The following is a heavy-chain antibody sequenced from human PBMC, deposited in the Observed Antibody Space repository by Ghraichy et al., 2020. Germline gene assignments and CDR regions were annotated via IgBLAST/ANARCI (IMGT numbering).Heavy chain of an antibody. V-gene: IGHV4-59*01. CDR2: IYYSGST. CDR1: GGSISSYY. J-gene: IGHJ6*03. Sequence: SETLSLTCTVSGGSISSYYWSWIRQPPGKGLEWIGYIYYSGSTNYNPSLKSRVTISVDTSKNQFSLKLSAVTAADTAVYYCAIDHPDYYGSGSRVYYYYYMDAGGKGTTVTVSS. D-gene: IGHD3-10*01. CDR3: AIDHPDYYGSGSRVYYYYYMDA.